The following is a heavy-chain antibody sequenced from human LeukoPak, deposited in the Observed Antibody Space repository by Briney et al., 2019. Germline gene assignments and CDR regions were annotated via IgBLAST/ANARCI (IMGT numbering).Heavy chain of an antibody. V-gene: IGHV1-46*01. CDR3: ARARLLGGETGDFGHFDY. J-gene: IGHJ4*02. Sequence: ASVKVSCKASGYTFTSYYMHWVRQAPGQGLEWMGIINPSGGSTSYAQKFQGRVTMTRDTSTSTVYMELSSLRSEDTAVYYCARARLLGGETGDFGHFDYWGQGTLVTVSS. CDR1: GYTFTSYY. CDR2: INPSGGST. D-gene: IGHD7-27*01.